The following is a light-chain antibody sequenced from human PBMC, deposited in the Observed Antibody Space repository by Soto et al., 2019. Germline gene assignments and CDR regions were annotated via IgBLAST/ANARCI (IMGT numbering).Light chain of an antibody. CDR1: QSISDW. V-gene: IGKV1-5*01. Sequence: DIHMSQPASPVPTSVGDRVSITCWASQSISDWLAWYQQKPGKAPTLLLFDASSLLCGVLSRLSGGGFGTELSLIIISILQPDYVATYCYQYYSNQTFGQGTKVDIK. CDR3: QYYSNQT. CDR2: DAS. J-gene: IGKJ1*01.